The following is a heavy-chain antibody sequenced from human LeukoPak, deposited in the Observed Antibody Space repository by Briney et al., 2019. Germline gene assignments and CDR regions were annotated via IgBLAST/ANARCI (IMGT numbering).Heavy chain of an antibody. CDR1: GFTFSSYA. CDR2: ISGSGGST. V-gene: IGHV3-23*01. Sequence: GGSLRLSCAASGFTFSSYAMSWVRQAPGKGLEWVSAISGSGGSTYYADSVKGRFTISRDNSKNTLYLQMNSLRAEDTAVYYCATDTFGYCSGGSCLTPYFDYWGQGTLVTVSS. CDR3: ATDTFGYCSGGSCLTPYFDY. D-gene: IGHD2-15*01. J-gene: IGHJ4*02.